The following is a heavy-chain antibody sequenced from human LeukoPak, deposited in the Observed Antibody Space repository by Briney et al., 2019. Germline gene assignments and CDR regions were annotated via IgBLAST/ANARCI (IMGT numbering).Heavy chain of an antibody. CDR3: AKDAGIAAAGNYFDY. CDR2: ISYDGSNK. CDR1: GFTFSSYG. D-gene: IGHD6-13*01. J-gene: IGHJ4*02. Sequence: EGSLRLSCAASGFTFSSYGMHWVRQAPGKGLEWVAVISYDGSNKYYADSVKGRFTISRDNSKNTLYLQMSSLRAEDTAVYYCAKDAGIAAAGNYFDYWGQGTLVTVSS. V-gene: IGHV3-30*18.